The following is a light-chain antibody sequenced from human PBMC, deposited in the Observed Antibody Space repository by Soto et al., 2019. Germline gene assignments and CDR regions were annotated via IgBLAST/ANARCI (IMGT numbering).Light chain of an antibody. CDR3: QQYNDSFRYT. CDR1: QSINTW. CDR2: EAS. J-gene: IGKJ2*01. Sequence: DIQMTQSPSTLSASVGDRVTITCRASQSINTWLAWYQHKPGTVPKLLIYEASTLESGVPSRFSGSRSGTEFTLTVSSLQPDDFATYYCQQYNDSFRYTFGQGTKLEIK. V-gene: IGKV1-5*03.